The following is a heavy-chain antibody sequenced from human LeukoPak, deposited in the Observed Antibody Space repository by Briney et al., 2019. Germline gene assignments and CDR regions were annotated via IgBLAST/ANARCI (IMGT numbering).Heavy chain of an antibody. J-gene: IGHJ6*02. Sequence: ASVKVSCKASGYPFTGYHVQWVRQAPGQGLEWMGRIIPILGIANYAQKFQGRVTITADKSTSTAYMELSSLRSEDTAVYYCARDYDILTGYSKAYYYYGMDVWGQGTTVTVSS. D-gene: IGHD3-9*01. CDR2: IIPILGIA. CDR1: GYPFTGYH. CDR3: ARDYDILTGYSKAYYYYGMDV. V-gene: IGHV1-69*04.